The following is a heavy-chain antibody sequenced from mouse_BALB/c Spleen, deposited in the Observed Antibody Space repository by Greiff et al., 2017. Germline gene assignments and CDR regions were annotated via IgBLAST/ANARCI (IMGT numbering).Heavy chain of an antibody. Sequence: DVQLQESGAELVKPGASVKLSCTASGFNIKDTYMHWVKQRPEQGLEWIGRIDPANGNTKYDPKFQGKATITADTSSNTAYLQLSSLTSEDTAVYYCAPNWDDYFDYWGQGTTLTVSS. J-gene: IGHJ2*01. D-gene: IGHD4-1*01. CDR3: APNWDDYFDY. V-gene: IGHV14-3*02. CDR1: GFNIKDTY. CDR2: IDPANGNT.